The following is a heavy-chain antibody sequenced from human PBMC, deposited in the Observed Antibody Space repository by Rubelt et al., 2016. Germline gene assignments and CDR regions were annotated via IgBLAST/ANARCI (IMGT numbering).Heavy chain of an antibody. CDR1: GFTFSSYG. V-gene: IGHV3-30*18. J-gene: IGHJ4*02. CDR3: GKIKENWNYGPSDY. CDR2: ISHDVSSK. Sequence: QVQLVESGGGVVQPGRSLRLSCAASGFTFSSYGMYWVRQAPGKGLEWVAVISHDVSSKYYADSVKGRFTIYRDNSKNTLYLQRNSLGAEDTAVYYCGKIKENWNYGPSDYWGQGTLLTVS. D-gene: IGHD1-7*01.